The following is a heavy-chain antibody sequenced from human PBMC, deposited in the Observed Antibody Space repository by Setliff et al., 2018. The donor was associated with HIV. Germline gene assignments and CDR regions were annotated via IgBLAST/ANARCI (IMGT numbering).Heavy chain of an antibody. J-gene: IGHJ6*03. Sequence: ASVKVSCKASGGTFGSYSISWVRQAPGQGLEWVGSISASSVNTNYTQGRVTMTTDISTSTAYMEQRSLRSVDSAVYYFARVPVSNYYYYMDVWGKGTTVTVSS. V-gene: IGHV1-18*01. CDR1: GGTFGSYS. CDR3: ARVPVSNYYYYMDV. CDR2: ISASSVNT.